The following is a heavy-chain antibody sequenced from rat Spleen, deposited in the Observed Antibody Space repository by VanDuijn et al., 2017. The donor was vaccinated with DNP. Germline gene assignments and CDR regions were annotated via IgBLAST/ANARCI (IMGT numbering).Heavy chain of an antibody. CDR3: PRLGERLFDY. Sequence: EVQLVESGGGLVQPGKSMKLSCAASGFTFSRFPMAWVRQIPTKGLEWVASISTSGGSTYYRDAVKGRFTVSRDNAKSTLYLQMESLGSEDTATYYCPRLGERLFDYWGQGTLVTVSS. J-gene: IGHJ3*01. CDR1: GFTFSRFP. D-gene: IGHD5-1*01. V-gene: IGHV5-46*01. CDR2: ISTSGGST.